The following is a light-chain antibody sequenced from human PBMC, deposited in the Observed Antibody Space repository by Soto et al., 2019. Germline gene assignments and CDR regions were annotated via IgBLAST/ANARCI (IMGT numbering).Light chain of an antibody. Sequence: DIQLTQSPSFLPASIGDSVTITCRASQAIGTYLAWYQQKPGKAPNLLVSAASTLHSGVPSRFSGSGSGTEFTLTITGLQPEDVATYYCQQLHTYLLTFGGGTKVQIK. V-gene: IGKV1-9*01. J-gene: IGKJ4*01. CDR1: QAIGTY. CDR3: QQLHTYLLT. CDR2: AAS.